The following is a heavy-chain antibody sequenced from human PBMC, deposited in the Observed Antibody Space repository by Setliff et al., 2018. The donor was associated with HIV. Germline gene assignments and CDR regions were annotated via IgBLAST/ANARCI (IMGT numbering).Heavy chain of an antibody. CDR1: GYSFTSYW. Sequence: PGESLKISCKGSGYSFTSYWIGWVRQMPGKGLEWMGIIYPGDSDTRYSPSFQGQVTISADKSTSTAYLQWSSLKASDTAMYYCARRGHYDSSGYPPGYYYGMDVWGQGTTVTVS. CDR2: IYPGDSDT. J-gene: IGHJ6*02. CDR3: ARRGHYDSSGYPPGYYYGMDV. D-gene: IGHD3-22*01. V-gene: IGHV5-51*01.